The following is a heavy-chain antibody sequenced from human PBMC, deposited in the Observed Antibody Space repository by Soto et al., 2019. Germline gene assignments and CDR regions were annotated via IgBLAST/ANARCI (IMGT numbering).Heavy chain of an antibody. V-gene: IGHV3-48*02. D-gene: IGHD7-27*01. Sequence: PGGSLRLSCAASGFSFSSSSMNWVRQAPGKGLEWVSYISSTSATIYYADSVKGRFTISRDNAKNSLYLQMNSLRDEDTAVYYCARDNLGNWGAWYFDLWGRGILVTVSS. CDR1: GFSFSSSS. J-gene: IGHJ2*01. CDR3: ARDNLGNWGAWYFDL. CDR2: ISSTSATI.